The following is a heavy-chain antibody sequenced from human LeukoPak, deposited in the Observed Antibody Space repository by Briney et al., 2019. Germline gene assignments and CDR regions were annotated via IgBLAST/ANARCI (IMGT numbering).Heavy chain of an antibody. CDR2: ISYDGSNK. D-gene: IGHD5-12*01. Sequence: PGGSLRLSCAASGFTFSSYAMHWVRQAPGKGLEWVAVISYDGSNKYYADSVKGRFTISRDNSKNTLYLQMNSLRAEDTAVYYCAKDFYSGYEYYFDYWGQGTLVTVSS. CDR1: GFTFSSYA. J-gene: IGHJ4*02. CDR3: AKDFYSGYEYYFDY. V-gene: IGHV3-30-3*01.